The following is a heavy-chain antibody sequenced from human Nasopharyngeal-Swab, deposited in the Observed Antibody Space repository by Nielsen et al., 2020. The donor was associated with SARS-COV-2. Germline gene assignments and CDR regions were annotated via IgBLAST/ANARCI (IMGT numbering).Heavy chain of an antibody. V-gene: IGHV1-3*01. CDR3: ARERQLVRVYYYYYMDV. CDR1: GYTFTGYA. J-gene: IGHJ6*03. CDR2: INAGNGNT. D-gene: IGHD6-6*01. Sequence: APVKVSCQASGYTFTGYAMHWVRQAPGQRLEWMGWINAGNGNTKYSQKFQGRVTITRDTSASTAYMELSSLRSEDTAVYYCARERQLVRVYYYYYMDVWGKGTTVTVSS.